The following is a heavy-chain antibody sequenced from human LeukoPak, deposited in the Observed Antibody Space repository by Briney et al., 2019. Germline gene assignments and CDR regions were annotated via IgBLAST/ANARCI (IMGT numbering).Heavy chain of an antibody. V-gene: IGHV4-39*07. Sequence: TSETLSLTCNVSGASMSNYYWVWIRQPPGKGLEWIGSIYHSGTTYSGSTYYNPSLKSRVTISVDTSKNQFSLKLSSVTAADTAVYYCARAHYGSGSYYNPNSNWFDPWGQGTLVTVSS. J-gene: IGHJ5*02. CDR1: GASMSNYY. CDR2: IYHSGTTYSGST. D-gene: IGHD3-10*01. CDR3: ARAHYGSGSYYNPNSNWFDP.